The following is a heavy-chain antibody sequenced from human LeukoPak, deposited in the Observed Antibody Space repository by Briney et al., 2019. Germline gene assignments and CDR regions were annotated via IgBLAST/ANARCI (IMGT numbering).Heavy chain of an antibody. V-gene: IGHV5-51*01. J-gene: IGHJ4*02. CDR3: ARHTYSSGPNFDY. D-gene: IGHD6-19*01. Sequence: GESLKISCKGSGYSFTSYWIGWVRQMPGKGLEWMGIIYPGDSDTRYSPSFQGQVAISADKSISTAYLQWSSLKASDTAMYYCARHTYSSGPNFDYWGQGTLVTVSS. CDR2: IYPGDSDT. CDR1: GYSFTSYW.